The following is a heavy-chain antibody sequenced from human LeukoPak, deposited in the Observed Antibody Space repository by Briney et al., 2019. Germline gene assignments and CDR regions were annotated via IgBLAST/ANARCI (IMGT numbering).Heavy chain of an antibody. CDR1: GFTFGSYD. J-gene: IGHJ6*02. CDR2: IGTAGDT. Sequence: SGGSLRLSCAASGFTFGSYDMHWVRQATGKGLEWVSAIGTAGDTYYPGSVKGRFTISRENAKNSLYLQMHSLRAGDTAVYYCVAATNGMDVWGQGTTVTVSS. D-gene: IGHD6-13*01. CDR3: VAATNGMDV. V-gene: IGHV3-13*01.